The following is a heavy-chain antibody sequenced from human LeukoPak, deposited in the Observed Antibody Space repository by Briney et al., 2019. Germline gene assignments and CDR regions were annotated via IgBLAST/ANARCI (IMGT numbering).Heavy chain of an antibody. CDR1: GGTFSSYA. CDR2: IIPIFGTA. Sequence: SVKVSCKASGGTFSSYAISWVRQAPGQGLEWMGGIIPIFGTANYAQKFQGRVTITADESTSTAYMELSSLRSEDTAVYYCARDLGYLRFLEFAKPSYYYYGMDVWGQGTTVTVSS. D-gene: IGHD3-3*01. CDR3: ARDLGYLRFLEFAKPSYYYYGMDV. V-gene: IGHV1-69*13. J-gene: IGHJ6*02.